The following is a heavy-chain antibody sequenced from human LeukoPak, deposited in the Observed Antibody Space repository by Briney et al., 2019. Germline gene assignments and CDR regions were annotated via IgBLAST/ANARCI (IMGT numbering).Heavy chain of an antibody. CDR2: IKADGSEK. J-gene: IGHJ4*02. D-gene: IGHD5-12*01. CDR1: GFTFTDYL. Sequence: GGSLRLSCAASGFTFTDYLMTWVRQAPGKGLEWVADIKADGSEKYYVDSVKGRFTISRDNAKNSLNLQMNSLRAEDTAVYYCATWWLRERFDYWGQGSLVTVSS. CDR3: ATWWLRERFDY. V-gene: IGHV3-7*01.